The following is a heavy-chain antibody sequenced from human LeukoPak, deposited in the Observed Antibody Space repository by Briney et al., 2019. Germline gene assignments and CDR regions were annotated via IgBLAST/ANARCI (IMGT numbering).Heavy chain of an antibody. Sequence: ASVKVSRKASGGTFSSYAISWVRQAPGQGLEWMGGIIPIFGTANYAQKFQGRVTITTDESTSTAYMELSSLRSEDTAVYYCARGGYSGSYHIDYWGQGTLVTVSS. CDR3: ARGGYSGSYHIDY. V-gene: IGHV1-69*05. CDR2: IIPIFGTA. J-gene: IGHJ4*02. D-gene: IGHD1-26*01. CDR1: GGTFSSYA.